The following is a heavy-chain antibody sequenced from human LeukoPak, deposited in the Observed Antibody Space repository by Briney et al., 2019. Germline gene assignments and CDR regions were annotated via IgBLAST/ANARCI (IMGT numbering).Heavy chain of an antibody. Sequence: PGGSLRLSCAASGFTFNTYTMNWVRQAPGKGLEWVSSISSGTSYIYYADSVKGRFTISRDNAKNPLYLQMNSLRAEDTAVYYCARDPTSSWETAFDIWGQGTMVTVSS. V-gene: IGHV3-21*01. D-gene: IGHD1-26*01. CDR3: ARDPTSSWETAFDI. CDR2: ISSGTSYI. CDR1: GFTFNTYT. J-gene: IGHJ3*02.